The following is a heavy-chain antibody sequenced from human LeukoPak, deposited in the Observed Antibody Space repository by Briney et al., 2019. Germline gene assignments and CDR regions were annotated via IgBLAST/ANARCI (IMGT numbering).Heavy chain of an antibody. CDR2: IYHSGST. D-gene: IGHD2-15*01. Sequence: TPSETLSLTCAVSGGSISSSNWWSWARQPPGKGLERIGEIYHSGSTNYNPSLKSRVTISVDKSKNQFSLKLSSVTAADTAVYYCARDFYCRGGSCHDYWGQGTLVTVSS. CDR1: GGSISSSNW. V-gene: IGHV4-4*02. J-gene: IGHJ4*02. CDR3: ARDFYCRGGSCHDY.